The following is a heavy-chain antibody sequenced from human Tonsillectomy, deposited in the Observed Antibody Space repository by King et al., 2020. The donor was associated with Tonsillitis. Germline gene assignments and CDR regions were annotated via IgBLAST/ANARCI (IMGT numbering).Heavy chain of an antibody. J-gene: IGHJ5*02. CDR3: ARGQSGYDSSMEGRWFDP. CDR2: IYYSGST. V-gene: IGHV4-59*01. D-gene: IGHD5-12*01. Sequence: LQLQESGPGLVKPSETLSLTCTVSGGSISSYYWSWIRQPPGKGLEWIGYIYYSGSTNYNPSLKSRVTISVDTSKNQFSLKLSSVTAADTAGYFCARGQSGYDSSMEGRWFDPWGQGTLVTVSS. CDR1: GGSISSYY.